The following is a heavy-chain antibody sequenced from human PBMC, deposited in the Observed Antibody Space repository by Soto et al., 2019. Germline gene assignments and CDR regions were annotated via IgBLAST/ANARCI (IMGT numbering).Heavy chain of an antibody. CDR2: IYYSGST. D-gene: IGHD2-2*01. V-gene: IGHV4-39*01. CDR3: ARHVVPAVRGRSYWYFDL. J-gene: IGHJ2*01. CDR1: DGYISSSGYY. Sequence: SQTNPLPWTVSDGYISSSGYYRSWIRQPPGKGLEWIGSIYYSGSTYYNPSLKSRVTISVDTSKNQFSLKLSSVTAADTAVYYCARHVVPAVRGRSYWYFDLWGRGPLVT.